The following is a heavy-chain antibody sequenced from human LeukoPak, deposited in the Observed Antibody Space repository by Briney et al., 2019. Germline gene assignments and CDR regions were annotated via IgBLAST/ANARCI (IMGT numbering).Heavy chain of an antibody. CDR2: ISSSSSYI. Sequence: MAGGSLRLSCAASGFTFSSYSMNWVRQAPGKGLEWVSSISSSSSYIYYADSVKGRFTVSRDNAKKSLFLQMNSLRAEDTAVYYCARDIPVRMHLWFGLDVWGRGTTVTVSS. CDR1: GFTFSSYS. D-gene: IGHD3-10*01. J-gene: IGHJ6*04. CDR3: ARDIPVRMHLWFGLDV. V-gene: IGHV3-21*01.